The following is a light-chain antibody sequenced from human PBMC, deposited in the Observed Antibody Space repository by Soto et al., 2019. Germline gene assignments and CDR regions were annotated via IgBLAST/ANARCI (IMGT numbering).Light chain of an antibody. Sequence: QSALTQPRSVSGSPGQSVTISCTGTSSDFGGYNYVSWYQHHPGKAPKLMIYDVSERPSGVPDRFSGSKSGNTASLTVSGLQAADEADYFCKSYAGSNTYVFASGTKVTVL. V-gene: IGLV2-11*01. CDR3: KSYAGSNTYV. CDR1: SSDFGGYNY. J-gene: IGLJ1*01. CDR2: DVS.